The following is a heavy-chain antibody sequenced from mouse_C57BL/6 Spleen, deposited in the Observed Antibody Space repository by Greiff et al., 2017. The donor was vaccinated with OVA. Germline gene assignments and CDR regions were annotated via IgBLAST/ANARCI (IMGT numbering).Heavy chain of an antibody. J-gene: IGHJ2*01. CDR2: ISSGSSTI. CDR3: AGGLRDFDY. V-gene: IGHV5-17*01. CDR1: GFTFSDYG. D-gene: IGHD2-4*01. Sequence: DVMLVESGGGLVKPGGSLKLSCAASGFTFSDYGMHWVRQAPEKGLEWVAYISSGSSTIYYADTVKGRFTISRDNAKNTLFLQMTSLRSEDTAMYYCAGGLRDFDYWGQGTTLTVSS.